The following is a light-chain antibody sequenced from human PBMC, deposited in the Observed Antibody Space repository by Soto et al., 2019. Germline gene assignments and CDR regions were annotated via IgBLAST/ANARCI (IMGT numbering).Light chain of an antibody. CDR2: DAS. V-gene: IGKV3-11*01. CDR3: QQRSNWPPT. CDR1: QSVSSY. J-gene: IGKJ1*01. Sequence: EIVFTQSPATLSLSPGERATLSCRASQSVSSYLAWYRQKPGQAPRLLIYDASSRATGIPARFSGSGSGTDFTLTISSLEPEDFAVYYCQQRSNWPPTFGQGTKV.